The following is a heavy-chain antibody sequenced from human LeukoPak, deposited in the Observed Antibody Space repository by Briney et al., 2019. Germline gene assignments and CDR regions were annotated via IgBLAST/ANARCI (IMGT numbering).Heavy chain of an antibody. CDR3: ARGPLWFGDFPNFDY. V-gene: IGHV1-18*01. J-gene: IGHJ4*02. D-gene: IGHD3-10*01. CDR1: GYTFTSYG. CDR2: ISAYNGNT. Sequence: ASAKVSCKASGYTFTSYGISWVRQAPGQGLEWMGWISAYNGNTNYAQKLQGRVTMTTDTSTSTAYMELRSLRSDDTAVYYCARGPLWFGDFPNFDYWGQGTLVTVSS.